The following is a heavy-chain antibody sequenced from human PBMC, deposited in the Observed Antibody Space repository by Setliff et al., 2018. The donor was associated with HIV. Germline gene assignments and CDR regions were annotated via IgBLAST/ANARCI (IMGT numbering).Heavy chain of an antibody. CDR3: ARGVYSSGWYLLTRLDP. V-gene: IGHV4-34*01. J-gene: IGHJ5*02. CDR2: IDHSGST. CDR1: GVSFSGYY. D-gene: IGHD6-19*01. Sequence: SLTCAVYGVSFSGYYWNWIRQTPGKGLEWIGEIDHSGSTNYNPSLKGRVTISLDTSKNQFSLRLTSVTAADTAVYYCARGVYSSGWYLLTRLDPWGQGVLVTVSS.